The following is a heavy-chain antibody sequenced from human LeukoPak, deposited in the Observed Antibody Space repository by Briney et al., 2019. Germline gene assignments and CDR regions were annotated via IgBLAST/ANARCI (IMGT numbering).Heavy chain of an antibody. CDR1: GFTFSNYG. V-gene: IGHV3-30*19. J-gene: IGHJ3*02. CDR2: ISYDGSNK. Sequence: GRSLRLSCAASGFTFSNYGIHWVRQAPGKGLEWVAVISYDGSNKYYADSVKGRFTISRDNSKNTLYLQMNSLRAEDTAVYYCANSSPDAFDIWGQGTMVTVSS. D-gene: IGHD6-13*01. CDR3: ANSSPDAFDI.